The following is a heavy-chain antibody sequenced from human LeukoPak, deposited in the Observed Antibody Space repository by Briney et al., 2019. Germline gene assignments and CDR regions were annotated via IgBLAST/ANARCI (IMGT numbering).Heavy chain of an antibody. CDR1: GFTFSSTT. J-gene: IGHJ4*02. V-gene: IGHV3-23*01. Sequence: GGSLRLPCVASGFTFSSTTMGWVRQAPGRGLEWVSSITAIDGRTYYADSVRGRFTISRDDSKNTVYLQLNSLRAGDTAIYYCTKDRRGPAAGTWYFDSWGQGTLVTVSS. D-gene: IGHD6-13*01. CDR2: ITAIDGRT. CDR3: TKDRRGPAAGTWYFDS.